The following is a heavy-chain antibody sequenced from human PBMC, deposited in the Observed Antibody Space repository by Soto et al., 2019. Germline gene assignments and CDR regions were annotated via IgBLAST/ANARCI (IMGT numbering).Heavy chain of an antibody. CDR2: IYYIGST. Sequence: QVQLQESGPGLVKPSQTLSLTCKVSGGSINSGGYYWSWIRQHPGKGLEWVGYIYYIGSTYYSPSLKSRLTISIDTSKNQFSLKLSSVTAADTAVYYCARDDRGVVVTWCQGTLVTVSS. D-gene: IGHD3-22*01. CDR1: GGSINSGGYY. CDR3: ARDDRGVVVT. V-gene: IGHV4-31*03. J-gene: IGHJ4*02.